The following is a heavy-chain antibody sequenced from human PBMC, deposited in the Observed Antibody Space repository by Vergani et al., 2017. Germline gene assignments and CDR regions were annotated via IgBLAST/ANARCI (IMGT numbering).Heavy chain of an antibody. V-gene: IGHV4-4*07. J-gene: IGHJ3*01. CDR2: VYTTGST. CDR3: ARVNKQLRTRAFDL. D-gene: IGHD1-1*01. Sequence: QVQLQESGPGLVKPSETLSLTCTVSGGSISSYYWSWIRQPAGKGLEWIGRVYTTGSTNYNPSLKSRISMSVDTSKNQFSLTLTSVTAADTAGYYCARVNKQLRTRAFDLWGQGTMGTVSS. CDR1: GGSISSYY.